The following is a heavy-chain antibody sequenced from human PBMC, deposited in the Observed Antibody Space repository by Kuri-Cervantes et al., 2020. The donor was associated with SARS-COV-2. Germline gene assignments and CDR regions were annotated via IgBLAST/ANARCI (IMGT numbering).Heavy chain of an antibody. J-gene: IGHJ6*03. CDR1: GFTFGDDP. V-gene: IGHV3-49*04. Sequence: GESLKISCTASGFTFGDDPMRWVRQAPGKGLEWVGFIKCKAYGGTTEYAASVEVRFTISRDDSKGIAYLQMKSLKAEDTAVYYCSRSYDFWSGEPPAFAGYYLDVWGKGTTVTVSS. D-gene: IGHD3-3*01. CDR3: SRSYDFWSGEPPAFAGYYLDV. CDR2: IKCKAYGGTT.